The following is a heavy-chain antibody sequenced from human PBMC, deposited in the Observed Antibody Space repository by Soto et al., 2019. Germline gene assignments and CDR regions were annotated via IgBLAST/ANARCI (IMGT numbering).Heavy chain of an antibody. V-gene: IGHV4-34*01. J-gene: IGHJ4*02. Sequence: SETLSLTCAVYGGSFSGYYWSWIRQPPWKGLEWIGEINHSGSTNYNPSLKSRVTISVDTSKNQFSLKLSSVTAADTAVYYCARGMGNIAARRGGRLDYWGQGTLVTVSS. CDR2: INHSGST. CDR3: ARGMGNIAARRGGRLDY. D-gene: IGHD6-6*01. CDR1: GGSFSGYY.